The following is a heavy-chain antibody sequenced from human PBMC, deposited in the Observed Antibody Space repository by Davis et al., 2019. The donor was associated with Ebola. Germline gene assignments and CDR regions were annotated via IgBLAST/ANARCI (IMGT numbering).Heavy chain of an antibody. CDR1: GFTFSGSA. J-gene: IGHJ5*02. Sequence: PGGSLRLSCAASGFTFSGSAMHWVRQASGKGLEWVGRIRSKANSYATAYAASVKGRFTISRDDSKNTAYLQMNSLKTEDTAVYYCTRLGQNSSSDPWGQGTLVTVSS. CDR2: IRSKANSYAT. V-gene: IGHV3-73*01. D-gene: IGHD6-6*01. CDR3: TRLGQNSSSDP.